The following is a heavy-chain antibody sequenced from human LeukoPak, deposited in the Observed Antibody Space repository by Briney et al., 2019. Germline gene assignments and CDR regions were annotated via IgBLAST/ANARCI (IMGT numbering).Heavy chain of an antibody. CDR1: GYTFTGYY. V-gene: IGHV1-2*02. CDR2: INPNSGGT. J-gene: IGHJ5*02. CDR3: ATVPAATNWFDP. D-gene: IGHD2-2*01. Sequence: ASVKVSCKASGYTFTGYYMHWVRQAPGQGLEWMGWINPNSGGTNYAQKFQGRVTMTRDTSISTAYMELSRLRSDDTAAYYCATVPAATNWFDPWGQGTLVTVSS.